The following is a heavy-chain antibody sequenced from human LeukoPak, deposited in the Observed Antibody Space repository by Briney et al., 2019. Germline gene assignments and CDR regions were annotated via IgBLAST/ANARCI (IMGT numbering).Heavy chain of an antibody. Sequence: SETLSLTCTVSGGSISSSRYYWGWIRQPPGKGLEWIGSIYYSGSTYYNPSLKSRVTISVDTSKNQFSLKLSSVTAADTAVYYCAIRGSGWYNDAFDIWGQGTMVTVSS. D-gene: IGHD6-19*01. J-gene: IGHJ3*02. V-gene: IGHV4-39*07. CDR1: GGSISSSRYY. CDR2: IYYSGST. CDR3: AIRGSGWYNDAFDI.